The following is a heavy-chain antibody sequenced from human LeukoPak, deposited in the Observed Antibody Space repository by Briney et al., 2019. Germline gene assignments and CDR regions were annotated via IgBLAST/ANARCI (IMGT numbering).Heavy chain of an antibody. CDR1: GGSVTTYGSC. CDR3: ACRSDY. J-gene: IGHJ4*02. Sequence: PSETLSLTCTVSGGSVTTYGSCWSWIRQPPGKGLEWIAYDYCGGNTNYNPSLKSRVTISVDTSKNQFSLKLSSVTAADTAVYYCACRSDYWGQGTLVTVSS. CDR2: DYCGGNT. V-gene: IGHV4-61*08.